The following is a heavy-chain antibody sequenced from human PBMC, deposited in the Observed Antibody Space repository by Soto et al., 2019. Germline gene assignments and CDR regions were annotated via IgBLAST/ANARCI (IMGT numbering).Heavy chain of an antibody. J-gene: IGHJ6*01. CDR3: ATGDEYGYGYGGYYYYGIDV. D-gene: IGHD5-18*01. V-gene: IGHV3-53*01. CDR1: GFTVSSNY. Sequence: SLRLSCAASGFTVSSNYMSWVRQAPGKGLEWVSVIYSGGSTYYADSVKGRFTISRDNSKNTLYLQMNSLRAEDTAVYYCATGDEYGYGYGGYYYYGIDVWGQGTTVTV. CDR2: IYSGGST.